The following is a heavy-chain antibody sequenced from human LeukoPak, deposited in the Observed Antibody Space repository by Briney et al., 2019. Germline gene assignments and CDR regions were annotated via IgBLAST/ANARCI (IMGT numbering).Heavy chain of an antibody. CDR3: AGEHRGGCRFDY. J-gene: IGHJ4*02. CDR1: DGSINTYD. Sequence: SETLSLTCTVSDGSINTYDWSWIRQPPGKGLEWIGYIYYSGSTIYNPSLKSRVTISLDTSRNQFSLKLNSATAADTAVYYCAGEHRGGCRFDYWGQGTLVTVSS. CDR2: IYYSGST. V-gene: IGHV4-59*01. D-gene: IGHD2-15*01.